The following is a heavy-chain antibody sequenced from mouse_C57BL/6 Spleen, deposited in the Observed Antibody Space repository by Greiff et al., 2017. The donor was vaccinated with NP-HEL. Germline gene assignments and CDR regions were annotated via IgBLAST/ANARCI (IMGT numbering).Heavy chain of an antibody. CDR1: GYSITSGYD. CDR2: ISYSGST. Sequence: EVKVEESGPGMVKPSQSLSLTCTVTGYSITSGYDWHWIRHFPGNKLEWMGYISYSGSTNYNPSLKSRISITHDTSKNHFFLKLNSVTTEDTATYYCARSWGTVVATRWYFDVWGTRTTVTVSS. D-gene: IGHD1-1*01. CDR3: ARSWGTVVATRWYFDV. V-gene: IGHV3-1*01. J-gene: IGHJ1*03.